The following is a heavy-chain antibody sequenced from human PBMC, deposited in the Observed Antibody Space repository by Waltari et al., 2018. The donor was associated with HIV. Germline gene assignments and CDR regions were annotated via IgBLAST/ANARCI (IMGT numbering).Heavy chain of an antibody. CDR3: AREGARMTTMIYYYYGMDV. D-gene: IGHD4-4*01. CDR1: GYTFTGYY. J-gene: IGHJ6*02. Sequence: QVQLVQSGAEVKKPGASVKVSCKASGYTFTGYYMHWVRQAPGQGLEWMGRSKPNSGGTNYAQQFQGRVAMTRDTSISTAYMELSRLRSDDTAVYYCAREGARMTTMIYYYYGMDVWGQGTTVTVSS. V-gene: IGHV1-2*06. CDR2: SKPNSGGT.